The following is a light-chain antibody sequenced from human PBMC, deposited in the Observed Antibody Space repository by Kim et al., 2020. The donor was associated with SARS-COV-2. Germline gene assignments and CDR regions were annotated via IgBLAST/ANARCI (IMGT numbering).Light chain of an antibody. CDR1: SLRRYL. Sequence: LGQTVRITCQGDSLRRYLASWYQQKPGQAPVLVIYGKNNRPSGIPDRFSGSSSGNTASLTITGAQAEDEADYYCNSRDSSGNHLYVFGTGTKVTVL. J-gene: IGLJ1*01. CDR2: GKN. CDR3: NSRDSSGNHLYV. V-gene: IGLV3-19*01.